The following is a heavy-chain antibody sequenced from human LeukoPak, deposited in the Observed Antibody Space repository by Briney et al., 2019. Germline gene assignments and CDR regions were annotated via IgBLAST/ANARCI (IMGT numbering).Heavy chain of an antibody. D-gene: IGHD2-21*02. CDR2: IRYNGSNK. Sequence: GESLRLSCAASGFTFSSYGMHWVRQAPGKGLEWVAFIRYNGSNKYYADSVKGRFTISRDNSKNTLYLQMNSLRAEDTAVYYCARDGDWAFDYWGQGTLVTVSS. CDR3: ARDGDWAFDY. V-gene: IGHV3-30*02. J-gene: IGHJ4*02. CDR1: GFTFSSYG.